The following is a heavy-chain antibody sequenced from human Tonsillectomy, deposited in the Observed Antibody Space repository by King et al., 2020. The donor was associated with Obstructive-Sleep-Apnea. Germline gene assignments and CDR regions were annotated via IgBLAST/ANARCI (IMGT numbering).Heavy chain of an antibody. D-gene: IGHD4-17*01. CDR2: VSWNGDTI. J-gene: IGHJ4*02. CDR1: GFTFDNYA. V-gene: IGHV3-9*01. CDR3: AKDAGTSVTHGIDY. Sequence: VQLVESGGGLVQPGRSLRLSCAASGFTFDNYAMHWVRHAPGRGLEWVSGVSWNGDTIGYADSVKGRFTISRDNAKNSLYLQMNSLRADDTALYYCAKDAGTSVTHGIDYWGQGSLVTVSS.